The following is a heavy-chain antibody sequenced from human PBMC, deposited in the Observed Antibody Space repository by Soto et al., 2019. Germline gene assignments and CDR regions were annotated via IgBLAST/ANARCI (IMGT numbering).Heavy chain of an antibody. CDR2: INPGGSIT. D-gene: IGHD2-8*01. J-gene: IGHJ4*02. CDR1: GFTFSSYW. CDR3: ARVPTGKYGVWNY. V-gene: IGHV3-74*01. Sequence: EEQLVESGGGLVQPGGSLRLSCAASGFTFSSYWMHWVRQAPGKGLVWVSRINPGGSITAYADSVKGRFTISRDNAKNTLYLQMNSLTGDATAVYYCARVPTGKYGVWNYWGQGTLVTVSS.